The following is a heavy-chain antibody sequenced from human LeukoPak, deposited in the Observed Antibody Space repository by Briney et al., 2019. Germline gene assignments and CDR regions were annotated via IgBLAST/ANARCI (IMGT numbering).Heavy chain of an antibody. J-gene: IGHJ4*02. Sequence: ASVNVSCQASVYTLTGYYMHWLRQAPGPGLEWMGWINHNRGGKNYAKKFQGRVTMTRDTSISTAYVELRRVRSDDTAVYYCARDRFGGDYWGQGTLVTVSS. CDR2: INHNRGGK. D-gene: IGHD3-10*01. CDR3: ARDRFGGDY. CDR1: VYTLTGYY. V-gene: IGHV1-2*02.